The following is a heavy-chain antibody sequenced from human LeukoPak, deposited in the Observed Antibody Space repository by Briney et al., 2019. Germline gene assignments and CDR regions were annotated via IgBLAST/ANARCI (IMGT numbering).Heavy chain of an antibody. CDR2: ISSSSSYI. CDR3: ARVIAISAFDI. V-gene: IGHV3-21*01. D-gene: IGHD3-3*02. J-gene: IGHJ3*02. Sequence: PGGSLRLPCAASGFTFSSYSMNWVRQAPGKGLEWVSSISSSSSYIYYADSVKGRLTISRDNAKNSMYLQMNSLRAEDTAVYYCARVIAISAFDIWGQGTMVTVSS. CDR1: GFTFSSYS.